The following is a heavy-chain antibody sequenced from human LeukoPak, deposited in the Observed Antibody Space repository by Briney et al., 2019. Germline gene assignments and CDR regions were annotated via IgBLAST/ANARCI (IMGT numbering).Heavy chain of an antibody. V-gene: IGHV4-39*07. CDR1: GGSISSSSYY. Sequence: PSETLSLTCTVSGGSISSSSYYWGWIRQPPGKGLEWIGSIYYSGSTYYNPSLKSRVTISVDTSKNQFSLKLSSVTAADAAVYYCARDDYVWGSYRLFDYWGQGTLVTVSS. CDR3: ARDDYVWGSYRLFDY. D-gene: IGHD3-16*01. CDR2: IYYSGST. J-gene: IGHJ4*02.